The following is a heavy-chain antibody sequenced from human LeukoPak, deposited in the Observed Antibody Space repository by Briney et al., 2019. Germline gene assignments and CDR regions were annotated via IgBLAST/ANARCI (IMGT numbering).Heavy chain of an antibody. D-gene: IGHD1-14*01. CDR3: ARHRKNGPGSY. CDR2: INHSGST. CDR1: GGSFSGYY. V-gene: IGHV4-34*01. J-gene: IGHJ4*02. Sequence: PSVTLSLTCAVYGGSFSGYYWTWIRQPPGKGLEWIGEINHSGSTNYNPSLKSRVTMSVDTSKNQFSLKLSSVTAADTAVYYCARHRKNGPGSYWGQGTLVTVSS.